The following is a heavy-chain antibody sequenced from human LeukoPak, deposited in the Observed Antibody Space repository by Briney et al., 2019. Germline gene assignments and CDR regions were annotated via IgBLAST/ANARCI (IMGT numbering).Heavy chain of an antibody. Sequence: GGSLRLSCAASGFTFSSYGIHWVRQAPGKGLEWVAVTWYDGTNKYYADSVKGRFTLSRDNSKSTLYLHMNSLRAEDTAVYYCTRGAEWLVPWGAFDIWGQGTMVTVSS. CDR2: TWYDGTNK. CDR3: TRGAEWLVPWGAFDI. V-gene: IGHV3-33*01. J-gene: IGHJ3*02. CDR1: GFTFSSYG. D-gene: IGHD6-19*01.